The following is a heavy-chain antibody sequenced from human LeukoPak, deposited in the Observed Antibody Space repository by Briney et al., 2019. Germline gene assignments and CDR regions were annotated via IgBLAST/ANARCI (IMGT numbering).Heavy chain of an antibody. CDR1: GYTFTSYD. V-gene: IGHV1-8*01. CDR2: MGGNSGKT. D-gene: IGHD3-22*01. J-gene: IGHJ3*02. Sequence: GASVKVSCKTSGYTFTSYDINWVRQVTGQGLEWAGGMGGNSGKTAYAQNFLGRVTITRNTSISTAYMELSSLRSEDTAVYYCARLYYYASSGYDALDIWGQGTMVAVSS. CDR3: ARLYYYASSGYDALDI.